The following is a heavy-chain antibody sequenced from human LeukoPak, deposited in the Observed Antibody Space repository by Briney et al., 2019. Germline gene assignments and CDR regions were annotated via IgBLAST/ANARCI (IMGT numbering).Heavy chain of an antibody. CDR2: MNPNSGNT. D-gene: IGHD3-22*01. J-gene: IGHJ5*02. Sequence: ASVKVSCXASGYTFTSYDINWVRQASGQGLEWMEWMNPNSGNTGYAQKFQGRVTMTRNTSISTAYMELSSLRSEDTAVYYCARGLRKTYYYDSSGPWGQGTLVTVSS. CDR3: ARGLRKTYYYDSSGP. V-gene: IGHV1-8*01. CDR1: GYTFTSYD.